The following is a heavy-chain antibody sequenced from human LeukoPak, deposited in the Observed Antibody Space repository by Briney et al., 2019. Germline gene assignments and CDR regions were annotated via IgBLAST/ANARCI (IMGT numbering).Heavy chain of an antibody. V-gene: IGHV4-59*01. J-gene: IGHJ4*02. CDR3: ARDRVPAADY. D-gene: IGHD2-2*01. Sequence: SETLSLTCTVSGGSMTSYYWSWIRQPPGKGLEWIGYIYYSGSINYNPSLKSRVTISIDTSKNQFSLKSSSVTAADTAVYYCARDRVPAADYWSQGTLVTVSS. CDR1: GGSMTSYY. CDR2: IYYSGSI.